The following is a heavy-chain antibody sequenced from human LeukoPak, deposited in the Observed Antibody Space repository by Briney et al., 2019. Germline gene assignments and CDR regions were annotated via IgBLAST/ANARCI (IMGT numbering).Heavy chain of an antibody. CDR2: AYYSGST. V-gene: IGHV4-39*07. Sequence: SETLSLTCTVSGGSISGSNYYWAWIRQPPGKTLEWIGSAYYSGSTSYNPPLKGRVTISVDTSKNQFSLKLTSVTAADTAVYFCARDSNGIWYSARQHFDYWGQGTLVTVSS. J-gene: IGHJ4*02. D-gene: IGHD2-21*02. CDR3: ARDSNGIWYSARQHFDY. CDR1: GGSISGSNYY.